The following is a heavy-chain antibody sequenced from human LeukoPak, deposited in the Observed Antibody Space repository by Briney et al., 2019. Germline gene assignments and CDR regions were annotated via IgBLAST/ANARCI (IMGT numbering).Heavy chain of an antibody. CDR1: GYSISSGYY. V-gene: IGHV4-38-2*01. Sequence: SETLSLTCAVSGYSISSGYYWGWIRQPPGKGLEWIGSIYHSGSTYYNPSLKSRVTISVDTSKNQFSPKLSSVTAADTAVYYCARQGSYPDYWGQGTLVTVSS. CDR3: ARQGSYPDY. D-gene: IGHD3-10*01. CDR2: IYHSGST. J-gene: IGHJ4*02.